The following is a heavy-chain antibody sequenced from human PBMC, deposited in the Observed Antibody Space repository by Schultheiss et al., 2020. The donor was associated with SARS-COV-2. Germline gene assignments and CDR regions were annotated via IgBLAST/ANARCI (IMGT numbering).Heavy chain of an antibody. V-gene: IGHV3-48*02. CDR2: ISSSSSTI. D-gene: IGHD3-16*01. Sequence: GGSLRLSCAASGFTFSSYTMNWVRQAPGKGLEWVSYISSSSSTIYYADSVKGRFTISRDNAKNSLYLQMNSLRDEDTAVYYCATVGRERGGSWGYFDYWGQGALVTVSS. CDR1: GFTFSSYT. J-gene: IGHJ4*02. CDR3: ATVGRERGGSWGYFDY.